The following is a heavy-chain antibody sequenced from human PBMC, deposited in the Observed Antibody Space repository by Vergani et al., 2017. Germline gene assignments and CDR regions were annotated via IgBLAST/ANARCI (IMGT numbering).Heavy chain of an antibody. J-gene: IGHJ6*03. CDR3: ARVNTETNGHLYYYYYMDV. V-gene: IGHV4-34*01. CDR1: GGSFTSYH. CDR2: IDHTVRP. D-gene: IGHD4-11*01. Sequence: QVQLQQWGGGLLKPSETLSLTCVVNGGSFTSYHWTWIRQSPGAGLEWVGDIDHTVRPDYNPSLKSRLTMSVDKSRNQFSLTLNSVTATDTALYFCARVNTETNGHLYYYYYMDVWGQGTAVAVS.